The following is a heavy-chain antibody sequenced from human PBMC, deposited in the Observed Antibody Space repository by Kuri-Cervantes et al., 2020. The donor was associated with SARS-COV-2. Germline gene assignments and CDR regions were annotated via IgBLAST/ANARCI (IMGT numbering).Heavy chain of an antibody. CDR3: AKGPIHHSDAFDI. D-gene: IGHD2-2*02. CDR1: GFTSSSYE. CDR2: IISSSSYI. V-gene: IGHV3-21*01. Sequence: GGSLRLSCAASGFTSSSYEMNWVRQAPGKGLEWVSSIISSSSYIYYADSVKGRFTISGDNAKNSLYLQMNSLRAEDTAVYYCAKGPIHHSDAFDIWGQGTMVTVSS. J-gene: IGHJ3*02.